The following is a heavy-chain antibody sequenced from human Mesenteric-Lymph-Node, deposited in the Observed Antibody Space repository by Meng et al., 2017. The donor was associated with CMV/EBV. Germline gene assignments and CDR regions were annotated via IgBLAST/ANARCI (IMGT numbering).Heavy chain of an antibody. Sequence: GESLKISCAASGFTFDDYGMSWVRQAPGKGLGWVSGTNWNGGSTTYADSVRGRFTISRDNAKNSLYLQMNSLRVEDTALYYCARERDFYYGMDVWGQGTTVTVSS. CDR3: ARERDFYYGMDV. CDR2: TNWNGGST. V-gene: IGHV3-20*04. CDR1: GFTFDDYG. J-gene: IGHJ6*02.